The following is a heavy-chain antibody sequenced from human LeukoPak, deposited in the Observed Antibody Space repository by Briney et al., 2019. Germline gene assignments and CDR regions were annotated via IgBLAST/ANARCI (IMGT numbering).Heavy chain of an antibody. CDR1: GFTFSSYS. CDR3: ASTSWLQFNAFDI. Sequence: PGGSLRLSCAASGFTFSSYSMNWARQAPGKGLEWVSYISSSSSTIYYADSVKGRCTISRDNAKNSLYLQMNSLRAEDTAVYYCASTSWLQFNAFDIWGQGTMVTVSS. D-gene: IGHD5-24*01. CDR2: ISSSSSTI. V-gene: IGHV3-48*01. J-gene: IGHJ3*02.